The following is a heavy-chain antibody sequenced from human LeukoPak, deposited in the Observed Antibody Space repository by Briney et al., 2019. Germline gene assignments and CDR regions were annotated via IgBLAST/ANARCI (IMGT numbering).Heavy chain of an antibody. CDR2: IGTYGGDT. CDR1: TSR. CDR3: AIDLLNFWSGYGDEGEFDS. D-gene: IGHD3-3*01. Sequence: GASVKVSYKATSRISWVRQAPGQGLEWMGWIGTYGGDTYYAQKFQGRITVTTDTSTSTVYMELRNRRSDDTAVYYCAIDLLNFWSGYGDEGEFDSWGQGTLVTVSS. J-gene: IGHJ5*01. V-gene: IGHV1-18*01.